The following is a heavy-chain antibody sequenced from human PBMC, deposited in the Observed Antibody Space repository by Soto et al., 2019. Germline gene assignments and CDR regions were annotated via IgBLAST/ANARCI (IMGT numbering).Heavy chain of an antibody. J-gene: IGHJ6*02. Sequence: SVKASCKASVGTFSSYAISWVRQAPGQGLEWMGGIIPIFGKANYAQSFQGRVTITADESTSTAYMELSSLRSEDTAVYSGARKEFRFRVVIRPGAYGMDVWGQGTTVTVSS. CDR2: IIPIFGKA. CDR3: ARKEFRFRVVIRPGAYGMDV. CDR1: VGTFSSYA. D-gene: IGHD3-3*01. V-gene: IGHV1-69*13.